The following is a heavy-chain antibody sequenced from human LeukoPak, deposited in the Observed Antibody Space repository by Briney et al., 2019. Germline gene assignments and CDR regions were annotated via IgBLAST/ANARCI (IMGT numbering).Heavy chain of an antibody. CDR3: ARDDSHDAFDI. CDR1: GGSFSGYY. CDR2: IYYSGST. D-gene: IGHD3-22*01. V-gene: IGHV4-34*09. Sequence: SETLSLTCAVYGGSFSGYYWSWIRQPPGKGLEWIGYIYYSGSTYYNPSLKSRVTISVDTSKNQFSLKLSSVTTADTAVYYCARDDSHDAFDIWGQGTMVTVSS. J-gene: IGHJ3*02.